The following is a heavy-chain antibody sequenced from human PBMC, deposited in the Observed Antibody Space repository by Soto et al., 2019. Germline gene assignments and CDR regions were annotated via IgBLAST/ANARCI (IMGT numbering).Heavy chain of an antibody. D-gene: IGHD1-1*01. Sequence: SVKVSCKASGDTFSSYAISWVRQAPGQGLEWMGGIIPIFGTANYAQKFQGRVTITADESTSTAYMELSSLRSEDTAVYYCAVSVRNDGYYFDYWGQGTLVTVSS. J-gene: IGHJ4*02. CDR2: IIPIFGTA. CDR1: GDTFSSYA. V-gene: IGHV1-69*13. CDR3: AVSVRNDGYYFDY.